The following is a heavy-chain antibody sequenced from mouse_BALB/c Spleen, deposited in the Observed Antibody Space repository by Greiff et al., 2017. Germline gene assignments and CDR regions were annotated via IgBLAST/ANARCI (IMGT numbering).Heavy chain of an antibody. V-gene: IGHV5-17*02. D-gene: IGHD2-10*02. CDR3: ARAYGNYAMDY. CDR2: ISSGSSTI. J-gene: IGHJ4*01. CDR1: GFTFSSFG. Sequence: DVHLVESGGGLVQPGGSRKLSCAASGFTFSSFGMHWVRQAPEKGLEWVAYISSGSSTIYYADTVKGRFTISRDNPKNTLFLQMTSLRSEDTAMYYCARAYGNYAMDYWGQGTSVTVSS.